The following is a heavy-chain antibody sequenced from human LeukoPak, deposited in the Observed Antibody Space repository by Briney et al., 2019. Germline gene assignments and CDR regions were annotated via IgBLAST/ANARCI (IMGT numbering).Heavy chain of an antibody. CDR2: IRRDGTYT. V-gene: IGHV3-43*01. CDR3: AKEHNSGWPTFDS. J-gene: IGHJ4*02. CDR1: GFTFNGYS. Sequence: GGSLRLSCAASGFTFNGYSMHWVRQGPGKGLEWVSLIRRDGTYTLYADSVEGRFTISRDNSKNSLYLQMNSLRTEDTALYYCAKEHNSGWPTFDSWGQGTLVTVSS. D-gene: IGHD6-19*01.